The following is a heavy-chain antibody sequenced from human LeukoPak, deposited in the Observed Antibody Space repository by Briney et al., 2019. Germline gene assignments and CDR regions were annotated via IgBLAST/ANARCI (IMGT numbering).Heavy chain of an antibody. J-gene: IGHJ5*02. CDR1: GFTFSSYW. Sequence: GGSLRLSCAASGFTFSSYWMHWVRQAPGKGLVWASRINSDGINTSYADSVKGRFTISRDNAKNTLNLQMNSLRAEDTAVYYCARDLGQYYDTSDNWFDPWGQGTLVTVSS. CDR2: INSDGINT. CDR3: ARDLGQYYDTSDNWFDP. V-gene: IGHV3-74*01. D-gene: IGHD3-22*01.